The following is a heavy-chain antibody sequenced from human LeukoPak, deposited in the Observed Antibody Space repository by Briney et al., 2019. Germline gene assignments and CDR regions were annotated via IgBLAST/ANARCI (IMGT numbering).Heavy chain of an antibody. D-gene: IGHD3-3*01. J-gene: IGHJ3*02. CDR2: MNPNSGNT. CDR1: GYTFTSYD. Sequence: ASVKVSCKASGYTFTSYDINWVRQATGQGLEWMGWMNPNSGNTGYAQKFQGRVTITRNTSISTAYMELSSLRSEDTAVYYCAREREYDFWSGHHDAFDIWGQGTMVTVSS. V-gene: IGHV1-8*03. CDR3: AREREYDFWSGHHDAFDI.